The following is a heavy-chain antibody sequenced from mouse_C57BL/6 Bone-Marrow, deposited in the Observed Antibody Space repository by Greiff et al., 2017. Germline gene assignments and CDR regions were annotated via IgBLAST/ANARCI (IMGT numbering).Heavy chain of an antibody. V-gene: IGHV1-26*01. CDR3: ARDYYGSSWYFDY. CDR1: GYTFTDYY. J-gene: IGHJ2*01. D-gene: IGHD1-1*01. CDR2: INPNNGGT. Sequence: VQLKQSGPELVKPGASVKISCKASGYTFTDYYMNWVKQSHGKSLEWIGDINPNNGGTSYNQKLKGKATLTVDKSSSTAYMELRSLTSEDSAVDYCARDYYGSSWYFDYWGQGTILTVSS.